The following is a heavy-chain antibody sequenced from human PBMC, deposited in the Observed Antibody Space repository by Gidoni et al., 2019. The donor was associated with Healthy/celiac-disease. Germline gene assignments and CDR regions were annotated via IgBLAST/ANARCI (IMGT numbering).Heavy chain of an antibody. V-gene: IGHV4-39*01. Sequence: QLQLQESGPGLVKPSEPLSLTCTVSGGSLSSSSYYWGWIRQPPGKGLEWIGSIYYSGRTYYNPSLKSRVTISVDTSKNQFSLKLSSVTAADTAVYYCARSSWYYYYGMDVWGKGTTVTVSS. D-gene: IGHD6-13*01. J-gene: IGHJ6*04. CDR2: IYYSGRT. CDR1: GGSLSSSSYY. CDR3: ARSSWYYYYGMDV.